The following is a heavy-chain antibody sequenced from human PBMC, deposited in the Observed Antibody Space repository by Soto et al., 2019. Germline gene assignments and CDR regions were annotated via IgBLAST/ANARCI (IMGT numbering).Heavy chain of an antibody. CDR1: GYSFTSYW. V-gene: IGHV5-51*01. J-gene: IGHJ6*02. D-gene: IGHD2-21*01. CDR2: IFPGDSNT. Sequence: GESLKISCKGSGYSFTSYWIGWVRQMPGKGLEWMGIIFPGDSNTRYSPSFQGQVTISADKSISTAYLQWTSLKASDTAIFYCARARTPYSYYYGLDVWGQGTAVTVSS. CDR3: ARARTPYSYYYGLDV.